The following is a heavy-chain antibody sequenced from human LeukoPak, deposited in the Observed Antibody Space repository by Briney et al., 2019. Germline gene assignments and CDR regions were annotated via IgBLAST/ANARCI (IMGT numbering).Heavy chain of an antibody. CDR2: IYYSGST. CDR3: ARGRWELLVEGGYYYYMDV. J-gene: IGHJ6*03. CDR1: GGSISSGSYY. D-gene: IGHD1-26*01. Sequence: SETLSLTCTVSGGSISSGSYYWNWIRQPPGKGLEWIGYIYYSGSTNYNPSLKSRVTISVDTSKNQFSLKLSSVTAADTAVYYCARGRWELLVEGGYYYYMDVWGKGTTVTVSS. V-gene: IGHV4-61*01.